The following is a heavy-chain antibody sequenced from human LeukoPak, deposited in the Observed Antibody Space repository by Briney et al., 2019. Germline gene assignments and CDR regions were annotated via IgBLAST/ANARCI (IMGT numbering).Heavy chain of an antibody. CDR1: GFTFSSYA. CDR2: ISGSGTFT. CDR3: AKDPLGPRYCSGTSCSNWFDP. V-gene: IGHV3-23*01. D-gene: IGHD2-2*01. J-gene: IGHJ5*02. Sequence: QPGGSLRLSCAASGFTFSSYAMSWVRRAPGKGLEWVSAISGSGTFTYYADSVKGRFTISRDNSKNTLYLQLNSLRAEDTAVYYCAKDPLGPRYCSGTSCSNWFDPWGQGTLVTVSS.